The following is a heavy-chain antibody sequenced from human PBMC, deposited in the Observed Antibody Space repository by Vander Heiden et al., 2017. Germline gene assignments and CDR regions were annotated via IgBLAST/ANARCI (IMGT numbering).Heavy chain of an antibody. D-gene: IGHD4-17*01. CDR2: ISWNSGSI. CDR1: GFPLDDYA. V-gene: IGHV3-9*01. Sequence: EVQLVESGGGLVQPGRSLRLSCAASGFPLDDYAMNWVRQAPGKGLEWVSGISWNSGSIGYADSVKGRFTISRDNAKNSLYLQMNSLRAEDTALYYCAKEISRATVTPFDYWGQGTLVTVSS. J-gene: IGHJ4*02. CDR3: AKEISRATVTPFDY.